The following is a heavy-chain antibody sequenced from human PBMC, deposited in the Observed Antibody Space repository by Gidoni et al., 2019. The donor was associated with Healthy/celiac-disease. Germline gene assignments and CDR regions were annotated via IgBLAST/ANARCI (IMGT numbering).Heavy chain of an antibody. D-gene: IGHD5-12*01. J-gene: IGHJ4*02. CDR2: IDYSGST. CDR1: GGSISSGCYY. Sequence: QVQLQESGPGLVKPSQTLSLTCTVPGGSISSGCYYWSWNRQHPGKGLEWIGYIDYSGSTYYNPSLKSRVTISVDTSKNQFSLKLSSVTAADTAVYYCARGKDYSGYEVEPGNFDYWGQGTLVTVSS. V-gene: IGHV4-31*03. CDR3: ARGKDYSGYEVEPGNFDY.